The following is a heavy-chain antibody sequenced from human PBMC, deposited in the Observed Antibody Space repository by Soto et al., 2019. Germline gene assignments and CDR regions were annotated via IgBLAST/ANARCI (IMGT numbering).Heavy chain of an antibody. J-gene: IGHJ6*02. CDR2: LSYGGSP. CDR3: ARGFWATGGGNYYSSMDV. V-gene: IGHV4-59*13. Sequence: QGLLQESGPRLVKASESLSLTCTVSGGPISSYSWSWIRQTPGKGLEWIGYLSYGGSPNYNPSLESRVTLTTNTTSTQFSLKLKSLTTADTAVYYCARGFWATGGGNYYSSMDVWGQGTTVKVS. CDR1: GGPISSYS. D-gene: IGHD2-15*01.